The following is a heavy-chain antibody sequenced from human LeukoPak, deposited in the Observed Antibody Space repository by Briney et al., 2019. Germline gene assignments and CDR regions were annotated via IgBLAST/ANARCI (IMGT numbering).Heavy chain of an antibody. D-gene: IGHD4-23*01. CDR2: IGDSAGST. J-gene: IGHJ4*02. Sequence: PGGSLRLSCAASGFTFSSHAMSWVRQAPGKGLEWVSSIGDSAGSTYYADSVKGRFTISRDNSKNTLYLQVNSLRAEDTAVYYCAKGDYGGNGDYWGQGTLVTVSS. CDR3: AKGDYGGNGDY. CDR1: GFTFSSHA. V-gene: IGHV3-23*01.